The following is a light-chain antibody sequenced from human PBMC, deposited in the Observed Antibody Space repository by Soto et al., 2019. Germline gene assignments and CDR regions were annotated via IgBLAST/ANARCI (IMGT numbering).Light chain of an antibody. CDR2: GAS. CDR3: QQYGSSPPVT. CDR1: QSVSSSY. J-gene: IGKJ4*01. Sequence: EIVLTQSPGTLSLSPGERXTLSCRASQSVSSSYLAWYQQKPGQAPRLLIYGASSRATGIPDRFSGSGSGTDFTLTISRLEPEDFAVYYCQQYGSSPPVTFGGGTKVEIK. V-gene: IGKV3-20*01.